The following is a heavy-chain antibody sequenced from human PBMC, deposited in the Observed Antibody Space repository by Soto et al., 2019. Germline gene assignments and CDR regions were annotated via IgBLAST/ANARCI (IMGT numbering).Heavy chain of an antibody. V-gene: IGHV2-26*01. CDR3: ARMAGDYGDYYYYGMDV. CDR2: IFSNDEK. D-gene: IGHD4-17*01. Sequence: GSGPTLVNPTETLTLTCTVSGFSLSNARMGVSWIRQPPGKALEWLAHIFSNDEKSYSTSLKSRLTISKDTSKSQVVLTMTNMDPVDTASYYCARMAGDYGDYYYYGMDVWGQGTTVTVSS. J-gene: IGHJ6*02. CDR1: GFSLSNARMG.